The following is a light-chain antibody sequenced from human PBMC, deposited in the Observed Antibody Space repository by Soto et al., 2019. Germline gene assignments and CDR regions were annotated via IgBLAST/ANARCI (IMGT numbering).Light chain of an antibody. Sequence: EIVLTQSPGTLSLAPGESATISCGGSQSVSSSYFAWYQQKPGQAPRLLIYGASSRATGIPDRFSGSGSGTDFTLTISRLQPEDFAVYYCQQYGSSPQTFGQGTKVDIK. J-gene: IGKJ1*01. CDR3: QQYGSSPQT. CDR1: QSVSSSY. CDR2: GAS. V-gene: IGKV3-20*01.